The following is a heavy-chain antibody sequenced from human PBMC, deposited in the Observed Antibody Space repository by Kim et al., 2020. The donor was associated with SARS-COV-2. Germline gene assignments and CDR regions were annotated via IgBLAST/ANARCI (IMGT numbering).Heavy chain of an antibody. Sequence: SETLSLTCSVSGGSISTYSWSWIRQPPEKGLEWIGSIYYSGSTNYNPSLKSRVTISVDTSKIQFSLKLRSLTTADTAGYYCARGYGDDYDYYGMDVWGQGTRVTAS. CDR3: ARGYGDDYDYYGMDV. CDR2: IYYSGST. J-gene: IGHJ6*02. V-gene: IGHV4-59*01. CDR1: GGSISTYS. D-gene: IGHD4-17*01.